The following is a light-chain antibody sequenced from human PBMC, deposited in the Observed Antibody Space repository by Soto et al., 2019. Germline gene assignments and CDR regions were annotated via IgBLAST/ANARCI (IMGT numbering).Light chain of an antibody. J-gene: IGLJ3*02. CDR2: EGG. CDR3: CSYAGSSPGV. CDR1: SSDFGSYNL. Sequence: QSVLTQPPSVSAAPGQKVTISCTGTSSDFGSYNLVSWYQQHPGKAPKLMIYEGGKRPSGVSNRFSGSKSGNTASLTISGLQAEDEADYYCCSYAGSSPGVFGGGTKLTVL. V-gene: IGLV2-23*01.